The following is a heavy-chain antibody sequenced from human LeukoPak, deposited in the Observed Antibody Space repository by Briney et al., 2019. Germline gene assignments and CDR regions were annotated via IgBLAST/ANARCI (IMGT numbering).Heavy chain of an antibody. D-gene: IGHD3-10*01. Sequence: SETLSLTCTVSGGSISSYYWSWIRQPPGKGLECIGYIYYSGSTNYNPSLKSRVTISVDTSKNQFSLKLSSVTAADTAVYYCARYYGSGSYYLDYWGQGTLVTVSS. V-gene: IGHV4-59*01. CDR3: ARYYGSGSYYLDY. CDR1: GGSISSYY. CDR2: IYYSGST. J-gene: IGHJ4*02.